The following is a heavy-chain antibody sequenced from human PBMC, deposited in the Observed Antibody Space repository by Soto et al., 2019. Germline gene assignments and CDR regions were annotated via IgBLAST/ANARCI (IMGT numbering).Heavy chain of an antibody. D-gene: IGHD5-18*01. CDR2: IYTSGST. Sequence: SETLSLTCSVSGTSVSNYYWSWIRQPAGKGLEHIGRIYTSGSTSYNPSPKSRVTMSMDTSQTRIYLNLTSVTAADTAVYYCARGGIQLSYAFDYWGQGILVTVSS. J-gene: IGHJ4*02. V-gene: IGHV4-4*07. CDR1: GTSVSNYY. CDR3: ARGGIQLSYAFDY.